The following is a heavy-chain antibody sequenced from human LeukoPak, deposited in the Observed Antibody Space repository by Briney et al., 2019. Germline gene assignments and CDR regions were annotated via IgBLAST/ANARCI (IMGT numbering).Heavy chain of an antibody. V-gene: IGHV3-48*03. J-gene: IGHJ4*02. Sequence: GGSLRLSCAASGFTFSSYEMNWVRQAPGKGLEWVSYISSSGSTIYYADSVKGRFTISRDNAKNSLYLQMNSLRAEDTAVYYYARETQQPAFDYWGQGTLVTVSS. CDR1: GFTFSSYE. CDR2: ISSSGSTI. D-gene: IGHD6-13*01. CDR3: ARETQQPAFDY.